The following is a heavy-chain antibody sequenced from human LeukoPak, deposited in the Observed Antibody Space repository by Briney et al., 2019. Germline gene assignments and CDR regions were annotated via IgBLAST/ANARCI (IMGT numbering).Heavy chain of an antibody. Sequence: TGGSLRLSCAASRFTFSSYAMHWVRQAPGKGLEWVAVISYDGSNRYYADSVKDRFTISRDNSKNTLYLQMNSLRDEDTAVYYCARDSGFSGTQRGEYWGQGTLVTVSS. D-gene: IGHD3/OR15-3a*01. J-gene: IGHJ4*02. CDR1: RFTFSSYA. CDR3: ARDSGFSGTQRGEY. CDR2: ISYDGSNR. V-gene: IGHV3-30*04.